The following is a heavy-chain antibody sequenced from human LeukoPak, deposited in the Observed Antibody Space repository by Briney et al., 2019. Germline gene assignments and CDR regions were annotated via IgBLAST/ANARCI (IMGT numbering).Heavy chain of an antibody. Sequence: QPGGSLRLSCAASGFTFSSYGMHWVRQAPGKGLEWVAVIWYDGSNKYYADSVKGRFTISRDNSKNTLYLQMNSLRAEDTAVYYCARRYCSGGSCYSFRGDWFDPWGQGTLVTASS. CDR2: IWYDGSNK. CDR1: GFTFSSYG. V-gene: IGHV3-33*01. CDR3: ARRYCSGGSCYSFRGDWFDP. J-gene: IGHJ5*02. D-gene: IGHD2-15*01.